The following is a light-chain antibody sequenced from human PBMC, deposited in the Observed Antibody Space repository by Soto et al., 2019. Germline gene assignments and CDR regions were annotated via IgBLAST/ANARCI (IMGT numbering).Light chain of an antibody. CDR2: DAS. CDR1: ESVSSN. CDR3: HQRQYWPPIT. Sequence: EIVMTQSPATLSVSPGERATLSCRASESVSSNLAWYQQKPGQAPRLLIYDASNRATGIPARFSGSGSGTDFTLTISSLEPEDFAVYYCHQRQYWPPITFGQGTRLEIK. V-gene: IGKV3-11*01. J-gene: IGKJ5*01.